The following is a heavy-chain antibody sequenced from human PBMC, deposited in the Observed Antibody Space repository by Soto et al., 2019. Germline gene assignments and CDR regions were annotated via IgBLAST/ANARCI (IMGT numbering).Heavy chain of an antibody. V-gene: IGHV3-21*01. Sequence: PGGSLRLSCAASGFTFSSYSMNWVRQAPGKGLEWVSSISSSSYIYYADSVKGRFTISRDNAKNSLYLQMNSLRAEDTAVYYCARERCSSTSCYKTTADYYYYYGMDVWGQGTTVTVSS. D-gene: IGHD2-2*02. J-gene: IGHJ6*02. CDR3: ARERCSSTSCYKTTADYYYYYGMDV. CDR2: ISSSSYI. CDR1: GFTFSSYS.